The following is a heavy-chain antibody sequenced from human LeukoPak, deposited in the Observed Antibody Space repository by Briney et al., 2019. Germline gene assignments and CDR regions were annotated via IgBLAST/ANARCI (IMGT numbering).Heavy chain of an antibody. CDR3: ARDPEGLGAAGTRDY. CDR2: IYYSGST. Sequence: SEALSLTCTVSGGSISSSSYYWGWIRQPPGKGLEWIGSIYYSGSTYYNPSLKSRVTISVDTSKNQFSLKLSSVTAADTAVYYCARDPEGLGAAGTRDYWGQGTLVTVSS. D-gene: IGHD6-13*01. CDR1: GGSISSSSYY. V-gene: IGHV4-39*07. J-gene: IGHJ4*02.